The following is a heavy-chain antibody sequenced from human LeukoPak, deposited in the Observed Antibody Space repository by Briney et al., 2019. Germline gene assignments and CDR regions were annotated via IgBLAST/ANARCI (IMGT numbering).Heavy chain of an antibody. D-gene: IGHD6-19*01. V-gene: IGHV4-34*01. Sequence: PSETLSLTCAVYGGSFSGYYWSWIRQPPGKGLGWIGEINHSGSTNYNPSLKSRVTISVDTSKNQFSLKLSSVTAADTAVYYCARGRLGIAVAGTPFEDYWGQGTLVTVSS. CDR1: GGSFSGYY. CDR2: INHSGST. J-gene: IGHJ4*02. CDR3: ARGRLGIAVAGTPFEDY.